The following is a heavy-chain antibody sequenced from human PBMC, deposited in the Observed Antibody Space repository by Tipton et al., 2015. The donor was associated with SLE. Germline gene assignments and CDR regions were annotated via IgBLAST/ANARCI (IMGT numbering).Heavy chain of an antibody. D-gene: IGHD3-22*01. V-gene: IGHV4-28*03. CDR2: IYYSGST. CDR1: GYSISSAYC. CDR3: ARDGDYYDSSGYFFDAFDI. Sequence: TLSLTCDVSGYSISSAYCWGWIRQPPGKGLEWIGYIYYSGSTYYNPSLKGRVTISVDTSKNQFSLKLSSVTAADTAVYYCARDGDYYDSSGYFFDAFDIWGQGTMVTVSS. J-gene: IGHJ3*02.